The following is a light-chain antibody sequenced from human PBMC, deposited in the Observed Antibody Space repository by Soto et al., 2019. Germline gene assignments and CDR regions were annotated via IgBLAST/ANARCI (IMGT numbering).Light chain of an antibody. V-gene: IGKV4-1*01. CDR2: WAS. CDR1: RTLFYPSNNKTY. J-gene: IGKJ2*01. Sequence: DIVMTQSPDSLAVPLGERATINCKSNRTLFYPSNNKTYLAWYQQKAGQPPKLLIYWASMRESGVPDRFSGSGSGTDFTLTISSLQAEDVAIFYCQQYYNTPYTFGQGTKLEIK. CDR3: QQYYNTPYT.